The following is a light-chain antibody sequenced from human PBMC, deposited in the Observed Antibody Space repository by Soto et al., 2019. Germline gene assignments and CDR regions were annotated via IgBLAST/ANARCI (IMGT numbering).Light chain of an antibody. V-gene: IGKV3-11*01. CDR3: QQRSNWPGIT. CDR2: DAS. CDR1: QSVSSY. Sequence: EIVLTQSPAPLSLSPGERATLSRRASQSVSSYLAWYQQKPGQAPRLLIYDASNRATGIPARFSGSGSGTDFTLTISSLEPEDFAVYYCQQRSNWPGITFGQGTRLEIK. J-gene: IGKJ5*01.